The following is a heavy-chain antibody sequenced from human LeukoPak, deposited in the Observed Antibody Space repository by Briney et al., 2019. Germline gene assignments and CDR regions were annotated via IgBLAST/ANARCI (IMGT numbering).Heavy chain of an antibody. CDR2: LPGSGSPT. D-gene: IGHD7-27*01. J-gene: IGHJ4*02. Sequence: GGPLRLSCVGSGFTFSRYGMAWVRQAPGKELEWVSSLPGSGSPTYYTDPVKGRFTISRDNSKNTLYLQKNSLRVEDTATYYCAREDPGATYDYWGQGTLVIVSS. V-gene: IGHV3-23*01. CDR1: GFTFSRYG. CDR3: AREDPGATYDY.